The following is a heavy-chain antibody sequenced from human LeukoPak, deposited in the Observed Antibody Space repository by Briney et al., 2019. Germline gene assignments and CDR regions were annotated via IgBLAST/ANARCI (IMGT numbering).Heavy chain of an antibody. CDR1: GASMSGYY. Sequence: SETLSLTCSVPGASMSGYYWSWIRQSPGKGLEWIAFIYYSGSTVYNPSLKSRVTMSIDTSKNQFSLNLDSVTPADTAVYYCAREKSQGAPGRFEFWGQGIPVTVSA. CDR3: AREKSQGAPGRFEF. CDR2: IYYSGST. V-gene: IGHV4-59*01. J-gene: IGHJ4*02.